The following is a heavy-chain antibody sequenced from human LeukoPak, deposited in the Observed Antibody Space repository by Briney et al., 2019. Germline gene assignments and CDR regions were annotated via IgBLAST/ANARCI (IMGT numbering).Heavy chain of an antibody. CDR2: ISSSSGYI. CDR1: GFTFSSYS. CDR3: ARRGRSSSVDH. D-gene: IGHD6-6*01. Sequence: GGSLRLSCAASGFTFSSYSMNWVRQAPGKGLEWVSSISSSSGYIYYADSVKCRFTISRDNAKNSLYLQMNSLRAEDTAVYYCARRGRSSSVDHWGQGTLVTVSS. J-gene: IGHJ4*02. V-gene: IGHV3-21*01.